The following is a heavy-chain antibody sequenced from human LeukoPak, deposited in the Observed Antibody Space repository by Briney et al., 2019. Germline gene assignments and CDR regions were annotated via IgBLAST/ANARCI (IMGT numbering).Heavy chain of an antibody. Sequence: ASVKVSCKASGYTFTGYYMHWVRQAPGQGLEWMGWINPNSGGTNYAQKFQGRVTMTRDTSISTAYMELSRLRSDDTAVYYCARDPGGYDCYYYYYYMDVWGKGTTATVSS. CDR1: GYTFTGYY. J-gene: IGHJ6*03. CDR3: ARDPGGYDCYYYYYYMDV. D-gene: IGHD5-12*01. V-gene: IGHV1-2*02. CDR2: INPNSGGT.